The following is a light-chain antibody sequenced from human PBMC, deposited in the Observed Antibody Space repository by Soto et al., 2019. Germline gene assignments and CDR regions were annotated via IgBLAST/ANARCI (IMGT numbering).Light chain of an antibody. V-gene: IGKV3-20*01. Sequence: ETVMKKTTSTLPLSGKERTTRSCRENQRYSSSYLAWYQQKPGQATRPPLYGASSRSTGIPDRFSFCGTGTEHTRTVSGLGTPDEAVLRCLRVASERPLAIGGGTRVDIK. J-gene: IGKJ4*02. CDR3: LRVASERPLA. CDR2: GAS. CDR1: QRYSSSY.